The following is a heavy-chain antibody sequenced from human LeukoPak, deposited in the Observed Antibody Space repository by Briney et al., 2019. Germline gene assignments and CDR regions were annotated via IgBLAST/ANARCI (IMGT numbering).Heavy chain of an antibody. J-gene: IGHJ3*02. CDR3: ARDRERYYDSSGYYGDDAFDI. V-gene: IGHV1-18*01. Sequence: AASVKVSCMASGYTLTSDGISWVRQAPGQRRERMGWISAYNGNTNYAQKLQGRVTMTTDTSTSTAYMELRSLRSDDTAVYYCARDRERYYDSSGYYGDDAFDIWGQGTMVTVSS. D-gene: IGHD3-22*01. CDR2: ISAYNGNT. CDR1: GYTLTSDG.